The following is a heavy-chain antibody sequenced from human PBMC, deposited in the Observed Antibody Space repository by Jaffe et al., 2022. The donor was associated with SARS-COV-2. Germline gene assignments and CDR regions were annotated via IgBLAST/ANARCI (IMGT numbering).Heavy chain of an antibody. CDR2: IYYSGST. Sequence: QVQLQESGPGLVKPSQTLSLTCTVSGGSISSGGYYWSWIRQHPGKGLEWIGYIYYSGSTYYNPSLKSRVTISVDTSKNQFSLKLSSVTAADTAVYYCARSGADYDILTGYYNSGGFDPWGQGTLVTVSS. J-gene: IGHJ5*02. D-gene: IGHD3-9*01. CDR3: ARSGADYDILTGYYNSGGFDP. V-gene: IGHV4-31*03. CDR1: GGSISSGGYY.